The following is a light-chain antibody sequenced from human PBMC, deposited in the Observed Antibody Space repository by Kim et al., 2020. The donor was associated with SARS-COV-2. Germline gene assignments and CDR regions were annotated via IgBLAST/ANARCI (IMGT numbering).Light chain of an antibody. CDR1: SGGLGAYEY. CDR3: TSFATAESLV. V-gene: IGLV2-14*04. Sequence: GQSITSSCSGASGGLGAYEYVSWCQQHPSKAPQLMMYDVNKRATGVSDRFSGSKSGRTASLTISGLQAENEADYYCTSFATAESLVFGGGAQLTVL. CDR2: DVN. J-gene: IGLJ3*02.